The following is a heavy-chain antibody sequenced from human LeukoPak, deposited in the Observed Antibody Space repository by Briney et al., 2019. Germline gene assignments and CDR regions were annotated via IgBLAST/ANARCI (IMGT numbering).Heavy chain of an antibody. CDR1: GYTFTSYD. Sequence: GASVKVSCKASGYTFTSYDINWVRQATGQGLEWMGWMNPNSGNTGYAQKFQGRVTITRNTSISTAYMELSSLRSEDTAVYYCARLVPGVSSSWHRNYYYYMDVWGKGTTVTVSS. CDR3: ARLVPGVSSSWHRNYYYYMDV. CDR2: MNPNSGNT. V-gene: IGHV1-8*03. J-gene: IGHJ6*03. D-gene: IGHD6-13*01.